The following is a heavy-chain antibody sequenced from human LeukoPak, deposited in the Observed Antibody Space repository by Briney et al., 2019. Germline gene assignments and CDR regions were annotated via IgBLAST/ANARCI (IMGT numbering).Heavy chain of an antibody. CDR1: GFTFSSYA. D-gene: IGHD1-26*01. Sequence: GALRLSCAASGFTFSSYAMHWVRQAPGKGLEWVAVISYDGSNKYYADSVKGRFTISRDNSKNTLYLQMNSLRAEDTAVYYCARTRAQWELLLTEAFDIWGQGTMVTVSS. V-gene: IGHV3-30*04. J-gene: IGHJ3*02. CDR2: ISYDGSNK. CDR3: ARTRAQWELLLTEAFDI.